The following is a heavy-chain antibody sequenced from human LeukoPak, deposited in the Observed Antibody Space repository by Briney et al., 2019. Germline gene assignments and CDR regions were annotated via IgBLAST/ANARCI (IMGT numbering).Heavy chain of an antibody. CDR1: GFTFSSYS. CDR2: ISVSSRNVI. D-gene: IGHD1-1*01. CDR3: ARTNRPKLEGYYYYMDV. V-gene: IGHV3-48*04. J-gene: IGHJ6*03. Sequence: GGSLRLSCAASGFTFSSYSMNWVRQAPGKGLEWLSYISVSSRNVIDYADSVKGRFTISRDDAKNSLYLQMNSLRAEDTAVYYCARTNRPKLEGYYYYMDVWGKGTTVTVPS.